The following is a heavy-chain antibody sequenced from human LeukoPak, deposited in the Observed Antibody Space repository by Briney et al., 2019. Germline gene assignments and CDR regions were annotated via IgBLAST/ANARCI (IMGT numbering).Heavy chain of an antibody. CDR1: GFTFSSYW. CDR2: INSDGSST. CDR3: ARVRSVGDFDY. D-gene: IGHD2-15*01. V-gene: IGHV3-74*01. J-gene: IGHJ4*02. Sequence: GGSLRLSCAASGFTFSSYWMHWVRQAPGKGLVWVSRINSDGSSTSYADSVKGRSTISRDNAKNTLYLQMNSLRAEDTAVYYCARVRSVGDFDYWGQGTLVTVSS.